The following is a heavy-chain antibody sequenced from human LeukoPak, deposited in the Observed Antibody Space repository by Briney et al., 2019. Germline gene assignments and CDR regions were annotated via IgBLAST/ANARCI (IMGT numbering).Heavy chain of an antibody. CDR2: ITYTGDDT. Sequence: GGSLRLSCAASGFTFSDYAMSWVRQSPGRGLEWVSTITYTGDDTYYADSVKGRFTISRDNSRNTLYLQMNSLRAEDTALYYCAKDIGPVAVPSGWFDPWGQGTLVTVSS. CDR1: GFTFSDYA. D-gene: IGHD6-19*01. CDR3: AKDIGPVAVPSGWFDP. J-gene: IGHJ5*02. V-gene: IGHV3-23*01.